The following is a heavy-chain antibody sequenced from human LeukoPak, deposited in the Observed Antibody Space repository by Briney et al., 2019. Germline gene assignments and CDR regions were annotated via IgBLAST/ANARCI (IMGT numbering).Heavy chain of an antibody. CDR2: ISGSGGST. D-gene: IGHD6-13*01. J-gene: IGHJ5*02. Sequence: ESGGSLRLSCAASGFTFSNCAMSWVRQAPGKGLEWVSAISGSGGSTYYADSVKGRFTISRDNSKNTLYLQMNSLRAEDTAVYYCARDTMSSSSSWYGENWFDPWGQGTLVTVSS. CDR1: GFTFSNCA. CDR3: ARDTMSSSSSWYGENWFDP. V-gene: IGHV3-23*01.